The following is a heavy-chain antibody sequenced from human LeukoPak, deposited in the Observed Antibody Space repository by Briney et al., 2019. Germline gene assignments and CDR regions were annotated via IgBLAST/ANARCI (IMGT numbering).Heavy chain of an antibody. CDR2: ISGSGGST. D-gene: IGHD3-22*01. Sequence: GGSLRLSCAASGFTFSSYAMSWVRQAPGKGLEWVSTISGSGGSTYYADSVKGRFTISRDNSKNTLYLQMNSLRAEDTAVYYCAKQPGSVVDSSGSLSRHWGQGTLVTVSS. V-gene: IGHV3-23*01. CDR1: GFTFSSYA. J-gene: IGHJ4*02. CDR3: AKQPGSVVDSSGSLSRH.